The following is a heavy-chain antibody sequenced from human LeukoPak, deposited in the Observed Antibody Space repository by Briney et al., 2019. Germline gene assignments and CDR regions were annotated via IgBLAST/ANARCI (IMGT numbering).Heavy chain of an antibody. CDR2: ISAYNGDT. J-gene: IGHJ4*02. D-gene: IGHD3-9*01. CDR3: ARELEDDILTGYSGALDY. V-gene: IGHV1-18*01. Sequence: GASVKVSCKASGYTFNRYGITWVRQAPGQGLEWMGWISAYNGDTNYAQKFQGRVTMTTDTSTSTAYMELSSLRSDDTAVYYCARELEDDILTGYSGALDYWGQGTLVTVSS. CDR1: GYTFNRYG.